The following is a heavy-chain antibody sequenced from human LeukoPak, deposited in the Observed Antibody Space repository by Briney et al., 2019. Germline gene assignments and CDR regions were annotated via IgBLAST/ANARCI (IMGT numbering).Heavy chain of an antibody. Sequence: ASVKVSCKASGYTFTSYGISWVRQAPGQGLEWMGLINPGGDNTNYAQNFQGRVTMTRDTSTSTVYMELSSLRSEDTAVYYCARFAVHRRITVAGQFGLDYWGQGTLVSLSS. CDR3: ARFAVHRRITVAGQFGLDY. J-gene: IGHJ4*02. CDR1: GYTFTSYG. CDR2: INPGGDNT. D-gene: IGHD6-19*01. V-gene: IGHV1-46*01.